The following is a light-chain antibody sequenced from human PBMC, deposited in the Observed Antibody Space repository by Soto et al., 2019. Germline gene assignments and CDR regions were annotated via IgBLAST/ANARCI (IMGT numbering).Light chain of an antibody. CDR2: DAS. CDR3: QQRSNWTLT. V-gene: IGKV3-11*01. Sequence: EIMLTQSPATLSLSPGERATLSGRASQSVSSYLAWYQQKPGQAPRLLIYDASNRATGIPARFSGSGSGTDFTLTISRLETEDFAVYYCQQRSNWTLTFGGGTKVDIK. CDR1: QSVSSY. J-gene: IGKJ4*01.